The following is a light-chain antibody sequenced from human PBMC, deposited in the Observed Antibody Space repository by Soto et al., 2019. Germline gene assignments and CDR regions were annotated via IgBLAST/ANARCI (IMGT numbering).Light chain of an antibody. J-gene: IGKJ1*01. Sequence: DIVMTQSPDSLAVSLGERATINCKSSQSIFYSSNNKNYLAGYQQRPGKPPRLLIYWASTRESGVPDRFSGSGSGTDFALTISSLQAEDVAVYYCQQYYSSPTWTVGQGTKVEIK. CDR1: QSIFYSSNNKNY. CDR3: QQYYSSPTWT. CDR2: WAS. V-gene: IGKV4-1*01.